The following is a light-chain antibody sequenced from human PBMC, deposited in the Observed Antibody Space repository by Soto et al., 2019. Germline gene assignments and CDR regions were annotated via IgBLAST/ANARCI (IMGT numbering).Light chain of an antibody. CDR3: QQYNSFSLIT. V-gene: IGKV1-5*01. CDR2: DAS. J-gene: IGKJ5*01. Sequence: DSQRTQSPSTLSASVGDTVTITCRASQSISRWLAWYQQKPGKAPKILISDASILENGVPSRFSGTGSGTEFTLTISNLQPDDFATYFCQQYNSFSLITFGQGTRLEIK. CDR1: QSISRW.